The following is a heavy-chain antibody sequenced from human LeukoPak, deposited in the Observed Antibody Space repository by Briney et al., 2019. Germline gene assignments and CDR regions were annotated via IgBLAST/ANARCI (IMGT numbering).Heavy chain of an antibody. Sequence: ASVKVSCKASGYTFTGYYMHWVRQAPGQGLEWMGWINTNTGNPTYAQGFTGRFVFSLDTSVSTAYLQISSLKAEDTAVYYCARTAYLYAFDIWGQGTMVTVSS. V-gene: IGHV7-4-1*02. D-gene: IGHD3-10*01. CDR3: ARTAYLYAFDI. CDR2: INTNTGNP. CDR1: GYTFTGYY. J-gene: IGHJ3*02.